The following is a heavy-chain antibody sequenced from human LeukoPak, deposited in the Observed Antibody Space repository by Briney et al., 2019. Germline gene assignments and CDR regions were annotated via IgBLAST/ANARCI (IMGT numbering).Heavy chain of an antibody. D-gene: IGHD2-15*01. V-gene: IGHV4-39*01. CDR2: IYYSGST. J-gene: IGHJ4*02. CDR1: GGSISGSNYF. CDR3: ARQVGYCSGGSCSFYFDH. Sequence: SETLSLTCSVSGGSISGSNYFWGWIRQPPGKGLDWIGSIYYSGSTYYNPSLKSRVTISVDTSKNQFSLKLSSVTAADTAVYYCARQVGYCSGGSCSFYFDHWGQGTLVTVSS.